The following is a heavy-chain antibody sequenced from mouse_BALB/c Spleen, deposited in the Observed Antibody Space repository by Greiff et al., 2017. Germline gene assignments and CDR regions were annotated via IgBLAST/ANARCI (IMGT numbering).Heavy chain of an antibody. V-gene: IGHV5-17*02. CDR1: GFTFSSFG. CDR2: ISSGSSTI. J-gene: IGHJ4*01. Sequence: EVHLVESGGGLVQPGGSRKLSCAASGFTFSSFGMHWVRQAPEKGLEWVAYISSGSSTIYYADTVKGRFTISRDNPKNTLFLQMTSLRSEDTAMYYCARYYGSRGYAMDYWGQGTSVTVSS. D-gene: IGHD1-1*01. CDR3: ARYYGSRGYAMDY.